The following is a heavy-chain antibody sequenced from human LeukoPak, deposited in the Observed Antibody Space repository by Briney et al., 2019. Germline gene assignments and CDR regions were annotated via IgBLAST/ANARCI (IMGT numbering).Heavy chain of an antibody. CDR1: GFTFSSYS. V-gene: IGHV3-21*01. CDR2: ISSSSSYI. D-gene: IGHD3-16*01. J-gene: IGHJ4*02. Sequence: GGSLRLSCAASGFTFSSYSMNWVRQAPGKGLEWVSSISSSSSYIYYADSVKGRFTISRDNAKNSLYLQMNSLRAEDTAVYYCARLENGWGELNYGGQETLVTVSS. CDR3: ARLENGWGELNY.